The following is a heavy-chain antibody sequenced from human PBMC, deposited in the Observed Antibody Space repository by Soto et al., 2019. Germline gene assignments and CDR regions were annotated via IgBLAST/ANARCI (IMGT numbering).Heavy chain of an antibody. J-gene: IGHJ4*02. D-gene: IGHD1-1*01. CDR1: GFTFSSYG. CDR2: IWYDGSNK. V-gene: IGHV3-33*01. Sequence: GGSLRLSCAASGFTFSSYGMHWVRQAPGKGLEWVAVIWYDGSNKYYADSVKGRFTISRDNSKNTLYLQMNSLRAEDTAVYYCARGALYNWNDGAYYFDYWGQGTLVTVSS. CDR3: ARGALYNWNDGAYYFDY.